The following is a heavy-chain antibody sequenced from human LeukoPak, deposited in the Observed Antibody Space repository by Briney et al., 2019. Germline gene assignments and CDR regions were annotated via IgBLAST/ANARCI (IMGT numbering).Heavy chain of an antibody. J-gene: IGHJ4*02. CDR3: ARFTSSSREYYFDH. D-gene: IGHD2-2*01. V-gene: IGHV4-61*05. CDR1: GGSISSSSYY. CDR2: IYHSGST. Sequence: SETLSLTCTVSGGSISSSSYYWGWIRQPPGKGLEWIGEIYHSGSTNYNPSLKSRVTISVDKSNNQFSLKVSSVTAADTAVYYCARFTSSSREYYFDHWGQGTLVTVSS.